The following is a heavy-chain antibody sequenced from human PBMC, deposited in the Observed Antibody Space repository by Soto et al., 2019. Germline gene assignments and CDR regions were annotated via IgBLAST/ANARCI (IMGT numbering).Heavy chain of an antibody. J-gene: IGHJ6*02. Sequence: PSETLSLTCTVSGDSLSSPTYYWTWIRQPPGKGLEWIAHIYYSGRTIYNPSLQSRVAISVDTSKNQFYLELNSVTAADTAVYFCAREPTGPEYYYGLDLWGQGTTVTVSS. CDR1: GDSLSSPTYY. CDR2: IYYSGRT. V-gene: IGHV4-61*01. CDR3: AREPTGPEYYYGLDL.